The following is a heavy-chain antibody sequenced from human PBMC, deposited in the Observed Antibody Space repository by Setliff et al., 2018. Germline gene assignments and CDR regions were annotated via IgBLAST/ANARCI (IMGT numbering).Heavy chain of an antibody. Sequence: ASETLSLTCTVSGGAVRGYYWSWIRQPPGKGLEWIGYMYYSGDTNYNPSLKSRVTISVDTSYLELRSVTAADPAVYYCARLPPLHTPMALTFDYWGQGILVTVSS. D-gene: IGHD5-18*01. J-gene: IGHJ4*02. CDR2: MYYSGDT. CDR1: GGAVRGYY. CDR3: ARLPPLHTPMALTFDY. V-gene: IGHV4-59*08.